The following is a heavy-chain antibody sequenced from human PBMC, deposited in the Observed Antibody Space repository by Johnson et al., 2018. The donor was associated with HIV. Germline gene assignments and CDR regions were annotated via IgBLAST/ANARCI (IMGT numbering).Heavy chain of an antibody. CDR2: ISYDGNNK. D-gene: IGHD6-13*01. CDR3: ARAGSSPAANDVFDI. Sequence: QVQLVESGGGVVQPGRSLRLSCAASGFTFNSYPMHWVRQAPGKGLEWVAVISYDGNNKYYADSLKGRFTISRDNSKNTLYLQMNSLRAGDTAVYYCARAGSSPAANDVFDIWGQGTMVTVSS. CDR1: GFTFNSYP. J-gene: IGHJ3*02. V-gene: IGHV3-30*14.